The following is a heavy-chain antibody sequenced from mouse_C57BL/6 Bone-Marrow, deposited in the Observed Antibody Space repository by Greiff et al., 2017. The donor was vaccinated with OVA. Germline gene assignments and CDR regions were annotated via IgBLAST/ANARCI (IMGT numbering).Heavy chain of an antibody. D-gene: IGHD2-10*02. Sequence: VQLQQSGAELVRPGTSVTVSCKASGYAFTNYLIEWVKQRPGQGLEWIGVINPGSGGTNYNEKFKGKATLTADKSSSTAYMQLSSLTSEDSAVYFCARVYGNYIMDYWGQGTSVTVSS. CDR1: GYAFTNYL. CDR3: ARVYGNYIMDY. CDR2: INPGSGGT. V-gene: IGHV1-54*01. J-gene: IGHJ4*01.